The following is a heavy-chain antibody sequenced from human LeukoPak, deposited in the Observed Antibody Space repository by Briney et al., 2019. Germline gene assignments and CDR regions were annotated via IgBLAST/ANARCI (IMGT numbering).Heavy chain of an antibody. Sequence: GGSLRLSCAASGFTFSSYAMSWVRPAPGKGLEWVSSISGNSGSTYYADSVKGRFTISRDNSENTVYLQMNSLRAEDTAVYYCAKVSAWAMVGATYFDYWGQGTLVAVSS. V-gene: IGHV3-23*01. D-gene: IGHD1-26*01. CDR3: AKVSAWAMVGATYFDY. J-gene: IGHJ4*02. CDR1: GFTFSSYA. CDR2: ISGNSGST.